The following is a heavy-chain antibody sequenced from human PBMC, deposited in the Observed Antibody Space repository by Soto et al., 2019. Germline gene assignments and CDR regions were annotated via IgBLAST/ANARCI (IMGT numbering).Heavy chain of an antibody. D-gene: IGHD3-3*01. J-gene: IGHJ6*02. Sequence: SETLSLTCTVSGGSISSYYWSWIRQPPGKGLEWIGYIYYSGSTNYNPSLKSRVTISVDTSKNQFSLKLSSVTAADTAVYYCARAGADYDFWSGYYSSDYYYGMDVWGQGTTVTAP. CDR1: GGSISSYY. V-gene: IGHV4-59*01. CDR3: ARAGADYDFWSGYYSSDYYYGMDV. CDR2: IYYSGST.